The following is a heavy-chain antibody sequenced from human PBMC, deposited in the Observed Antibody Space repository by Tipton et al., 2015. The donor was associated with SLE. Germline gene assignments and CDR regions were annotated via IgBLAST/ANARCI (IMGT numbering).Heavy chain of an antibody. Sequence: QLVQSGPEVKKPGASVKVSCKASGYTFTGHYMHWVRQAPGQGLEWMGRINPNSCGTNYAQKFQGRVTMTRDTSISTAYMELSSVTAADTAVYYCARDRPTVFNWYFDLWGRGTLVTVSS. D-gene: IGHD4-17*01. CDR2: INPNSCGT. V-gene: IGHV1-2*06. CDR1: GYTFTGHY. J-gene: IGHJ2*01. CDR3: ARDRPTVFNWYFDL.